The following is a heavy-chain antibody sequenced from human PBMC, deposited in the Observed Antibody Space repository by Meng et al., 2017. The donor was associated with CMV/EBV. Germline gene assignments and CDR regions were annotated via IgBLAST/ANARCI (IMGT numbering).Heavy chain of an antibody. V-gene: IGHV3-53*05. J-gene: IGHJ4*02. CDR3: ARGYYDFWSGYSVYTLDY. CDR1: GFTVTSNY. CDR2: IYSGGSA. D-gene: IGHD3-3*01. Sequence: GESLKISCAASGFTVTSNYMSWVRQAPGKGLEWVSVIYSGGSAYFADSVKGRFTISRDNSKNTVFLQMNSLRSDDTAVYYCARGYYDFWSGYSVYTLDYWGQGTLVTVSS.